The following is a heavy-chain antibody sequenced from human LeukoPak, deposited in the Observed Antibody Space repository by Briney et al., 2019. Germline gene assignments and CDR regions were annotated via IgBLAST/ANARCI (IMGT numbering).Heavy chain of an antibody. CDR3: ARDDYDFWSGSSH. Sequence: PGGSLRLSCAASGFTFSSYSMNWVRQAPGKGLEWVSYISSSSSTIYYADSVKGRFTISRDNAKNSLYLQMNSLRAEDTAVYYCARDDYDFWSGSSHWGQGTLVTVSS. V-gene: IGHV3-48*01. J-gene: IGHJ1*01. CDR1: GFTFSSYS. D-gene: IGHD3-3*01. CDR2: ISSSSSTI.